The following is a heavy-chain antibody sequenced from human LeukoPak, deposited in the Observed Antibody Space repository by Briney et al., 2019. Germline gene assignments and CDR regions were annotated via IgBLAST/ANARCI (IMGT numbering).Heavy chain of an antibody. Sequence: GGSLRLSCAASGFTFNNAWMSWVRQAPGKGLECVGRIKGKSDGGTTDYAAPVKGRFTISRDDSQNTLYLQMNGLKIEDTAVYYCARGVESDILTGYDPYFDYWGQGTLVTVSS. CDR3: ARGVESDILTGYDPYFDY. D-gene: IGHD3-9*01. CDR1: GFTFNNAW. V-gene: IGHV3-15*01. J-gene: IGHJ4*02. CDR2: IKGKSDGGTT.